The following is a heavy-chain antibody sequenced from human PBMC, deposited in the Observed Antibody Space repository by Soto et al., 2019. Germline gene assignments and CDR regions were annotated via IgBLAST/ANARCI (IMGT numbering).Heavy chain of an antibody. CDR1: GGSISSGDYY. CDR2: ISYSGST. V-gene: IGHV4-30-4*01. J-gene: IGHJ4*02. Sequence: LSLTCTVSGGSISSGDYYGSWSRQSPGKGREGRGYISYSGSTYYNPSLRSRVTISVDTSKNQFSMKLSSVTAADTDVYYCAREGRIHLWYYFDYWGQGTLVTVSS. CDR3: AREGRIHLWYYFDY. D-gene: IGHD5-18*01.